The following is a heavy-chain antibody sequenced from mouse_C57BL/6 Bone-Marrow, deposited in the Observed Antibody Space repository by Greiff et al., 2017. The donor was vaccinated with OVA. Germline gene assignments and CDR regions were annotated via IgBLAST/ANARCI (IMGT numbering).Heavy chain of an antibody. V-gene: IGHV1-36*01. D-gene: IGHD1-1*01. CDR3: AREGDYYGSSYDWYFDV. CDR1: GFTFTDYF. Sequence: VQLQQSGPVLVKPGPSVKISCKASGFTFTDYFMHWVKQSHGKSLEWIGLVYPYNGGTSYNQKFKGKATLTVDTSSSTAYMELNSLTSEDSAVYYCAREGDYYGSSYDWYFDVWGTGTTVTVSS. J-gene: IGHJ1*03. CDR2: VYPYNGGT.